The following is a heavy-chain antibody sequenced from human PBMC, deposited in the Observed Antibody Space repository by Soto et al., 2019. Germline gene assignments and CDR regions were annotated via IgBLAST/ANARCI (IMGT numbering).Heavy chain of an antibody. D-gene: IGHD2-21*02. CDR3: ARDRGGPLTWSDP. J-gene: IGHJ5*02. V-gene: IGHV1-2*02. Sequence: ASVKVSCKASGNTFTGYHMHGVRQAPGQGLECMGRINPNSGDTTYAQKFQGRVTMTRDTSISTVYMELSRLRSDDTALYYCARDRGGPLTWSDPWGQGTLVTVSS. CDR2: INPNSGDT. CDR1: GNTFTGYH.